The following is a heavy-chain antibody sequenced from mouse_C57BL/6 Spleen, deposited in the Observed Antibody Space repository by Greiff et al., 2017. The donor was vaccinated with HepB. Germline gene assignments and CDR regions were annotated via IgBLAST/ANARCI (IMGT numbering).Heavy chain of an antibody. Sequence: QVQLKQSGAELVMPGASVKLSCKASGYTFTSYWMHWVKQRPGQGLEWIGEIDPSDSYTNYNQKFKGKSTLTVDKSSSTAYMQLSSLTSEDSAVYYCARSYGSSENAMDYWGQGTSVTVSS. CDR1: GYTFTSYW. J-gene: IGHJ4*01. D-gene: IGHD1-1*01. CDR2: IDPSDSYT. CDR3: ARSYGSSENAMDY. V-gene: IGHV1-69*01.